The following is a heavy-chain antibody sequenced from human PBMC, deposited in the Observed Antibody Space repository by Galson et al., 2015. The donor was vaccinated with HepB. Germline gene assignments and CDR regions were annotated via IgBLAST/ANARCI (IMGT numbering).Heavy chain of an antibody. D-gene: IGHD3-22*01. CDR1: GFTFSSYW. CDR3: ARAAGRDSSGYRKTLGFDY. V-gene: IGHV3-7*01. Sequence: SLRLSCAASGFTFSSYWMSWVRQAPGKGLEWVANIKQDGSEKYYVDSVKGRFTISRDNAKNSLYLQMNSLRAEDTAVYYCARAAGRDSSGYRKTLGFDYWGQGTLVTVSS. CDR2: IKQDGSEK. J-gene: IGHJ4*02.